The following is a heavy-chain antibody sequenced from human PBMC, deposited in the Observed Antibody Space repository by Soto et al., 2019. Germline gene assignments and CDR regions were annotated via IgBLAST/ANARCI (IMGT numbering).Heavy chain of an antibody. CDR1: GYTFTNHD. Sequence: QVQLVQSGAEVKKPGASVKVSCKASGYTFTNHDINWVRQATGQGLRWWGWMNPNSGSTGYAQRFQGRITFTRSAAITTADMELSSLRSEDWAVYYCAQFVGNAPFDHWGQGTLVAVSS. D-gene: IGHD2-21*01. CDR2: MNPNSGST. J-gene: IGHJ4*02. CDR3: AQFVGNAPFDH. V-gene: IGHV1-8*01.